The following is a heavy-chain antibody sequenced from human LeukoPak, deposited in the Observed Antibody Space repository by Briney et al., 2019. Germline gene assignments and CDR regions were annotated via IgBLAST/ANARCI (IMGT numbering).Heavy chain of an antibody. J-gene: IGHJ3*02. V-gene: IGHV1-18*01. Sequence: ASVKVSCKASGYTFTSYGISWVRQAPGQGLEWMGWISAYNGNTNYAQKLQGRVTMTTDTSTSTACMELRSLRSDDTAVYYCARVVGRGVIITGAFDIWGQGTMVTVSS. CDR2: ISAYNGNT. CDR1: GYTFTSYG. D-gene: IGHD3-10*01. CDR3: ARVVGRGVIITGAFDI.